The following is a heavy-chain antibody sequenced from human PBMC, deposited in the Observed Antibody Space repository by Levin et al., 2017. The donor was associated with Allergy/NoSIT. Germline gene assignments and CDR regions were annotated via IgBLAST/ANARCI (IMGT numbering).Heavy chain of an antibody. V-gene: IGHV3-48*02. CDR1: GVAFSSYS. CDR2: ISSSSSSI. CDR3: AGMKRNIRQAFGI. D-gene: IGHD2/OR15-2a*01. J-gene: IGHJ3*02. Sequence: GESLKISCVASGVAFSSYSMNWVRQAPGKGLEWISYISSSSSSIDYADSVKGRFTISRDNAKNSLVLQMNSLRDEDTAVYFCAGMKRNIRQAFGIWGQGTMVTVSS.